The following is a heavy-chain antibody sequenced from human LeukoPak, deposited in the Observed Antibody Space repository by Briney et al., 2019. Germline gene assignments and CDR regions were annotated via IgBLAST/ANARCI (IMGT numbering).Heavy chain of an antibody. J-gene: IGHJ3*02. V-gene: IGHV4-34*01. CDR3: ARAMVRGGDAFDI. Sequence: SETLSLTCAVYGGSFSGYYWSWIRQPPGKGLEWIGNIYYSGSTYYNPSLKSRVTISVDTSKNQFSLKLSSVTAADTAVYYCARAMVRGGDAFDIWGQGTMVTVSS. CDR1: GGSFSGYY. CDR2: IYYSGST. D-gene: IGHD3-10*01.